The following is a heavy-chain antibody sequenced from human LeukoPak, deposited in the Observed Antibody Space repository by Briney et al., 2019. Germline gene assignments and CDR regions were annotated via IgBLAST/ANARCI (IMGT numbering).Heavy chain of an antibody. D-gene: IGHD6-25*01. CDR2: IYYSGST. V-gene: IGHV4-59*01. CDR1: GGSISSYY. J-gene: IGHJ2*01. CDR3: AKVVSMHGSGYRWYFDL. Sequence: SETLSLTCTVSGGSISSYYWSWIRQPPGKGLEWIGYIYYSGSTNYNPSLKSRVTISVDTSKNQFSLKLSSVTAADTAVYYCAKVVSMHGSGYRWYFDLWGRGTLVTVSS.